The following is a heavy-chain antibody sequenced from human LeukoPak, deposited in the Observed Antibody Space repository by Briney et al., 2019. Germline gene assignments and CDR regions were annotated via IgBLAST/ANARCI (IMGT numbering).Heavy chain of an antibody. D-gene: IGHD3-22*01. Sequence: GGSLRLSCVASGFTFSSSEMNWVRQAPGKGLEWVSSISSSSSSIYYADSVKGRFTISRDNAKNSLYLQMNSLRVEDTAVYYCARGYYEGAFDQWGQGTLATVSS. J-gene: IGHJ4*02. V-gene: IGHV3-21*01. CDR2: ISSSSSSI. CDR3: ARGYYEGAFDQ. CDR1: GFTFSSSE.